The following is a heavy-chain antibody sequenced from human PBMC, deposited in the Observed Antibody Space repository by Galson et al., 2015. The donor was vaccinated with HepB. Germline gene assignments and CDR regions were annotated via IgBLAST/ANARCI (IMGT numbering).Heavy chain of an antibody. CDR1: GYTFTING. D-gene: IGHD4-11*01. Sequence: AVKVSCKASGYTFTINGISWVRQAPRKGLQWMGWISANSGDTKYAQKLQGRVTMTRDTSTRTASLELRSLSADDTAAYCCARDRDYRFDYWGQGTRVTVSS. J-gene: IGHJ4*02. CDR2: ISANSGDT. V-gene: IGHV1-18*04. CDR3: ARDRDYRFDY.